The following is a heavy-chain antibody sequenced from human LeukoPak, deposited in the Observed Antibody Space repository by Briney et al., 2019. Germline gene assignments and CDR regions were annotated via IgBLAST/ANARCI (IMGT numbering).Heavy chain of an antibody. D-gene: IGHD3-22*01. CDR1: GFTFSSYS. CDR2: ISSSSSTI. J-gene: IGHJ4*02. V-gene: IGHV3-48*04. Sequence: GGSLRLSCAASGFTFSSYSMNWVRQAPGKGLEWVSYISSSSSTIYYADSVKGRFTISRDNARNSLYLQMNSLRAEDTAVYYCARDWPVGYYDSSGKVIWGQGTLVTVSS. CDR3: ARDWPVGYYDSSGKVI.